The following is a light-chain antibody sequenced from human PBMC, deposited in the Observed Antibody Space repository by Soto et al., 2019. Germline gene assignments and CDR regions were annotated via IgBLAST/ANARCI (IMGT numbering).Light chain of an antibody. CDR3: QVWDVTTDQVI. CDR1: NIGSKS. CDR2: DDS. J-gene: IGLJ2*01. V-gene: IGLV3-21*02. Sequence: SSELTQPPSVSVAPGQTARITCGGNNIGSKSVHWYQQKPGQAPLLVVYDDSDRPSGIPERFSGSNSGNPATLTISRVEAGDEADYYCQVWDVTTDQVIFGGGTKLTVL.